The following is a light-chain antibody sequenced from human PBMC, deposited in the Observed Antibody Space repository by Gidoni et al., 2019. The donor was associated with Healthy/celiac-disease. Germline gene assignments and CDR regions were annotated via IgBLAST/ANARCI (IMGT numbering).Light chain of an antibody. CDR3: QQRSNWPPL. CDR2: DAS. Sequence: IVFTQSPATLSLSPGERATLSCRASQSVRSYLAWYQQKPGQAHRRRIYDASNRATGIRARFSGSGSGTDFTLNISSLEPEDFAVYYCQQRSNWPPLFGGGTKVEIK. CDR1: QSVRSY. J-gene: IGKJ4*01. V-gene: IGKV3-11*01.